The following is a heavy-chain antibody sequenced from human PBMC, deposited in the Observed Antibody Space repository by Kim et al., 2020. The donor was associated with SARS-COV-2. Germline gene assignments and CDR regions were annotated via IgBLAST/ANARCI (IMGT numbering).Heavy chain of an antibody. V-gene: IGHV3-53*01. CDR3: ARVNGFDWLYAYYGMDV. Sequence: GGSLRLSCAASGFTVSSNYMSWVRQAPGKGLEWVSVIYSGGSTYYADSVKGRFTISRDNSKNTLYLQMNSLRAEDTAVYYCARVNGFDWLYAYYGMDVWGQGTTVTVSS. CDR2: IYSGGST. D-gene: IGHD3-9*01. CDR1: GFTVSSNY. J-gene: IGHJ6*02.